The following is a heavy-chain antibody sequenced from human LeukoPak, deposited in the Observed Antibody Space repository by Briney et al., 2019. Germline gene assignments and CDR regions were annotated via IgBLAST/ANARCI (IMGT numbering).Heavy chain of an antibody. CDR2: INPNSGGT. CDR1: GYTFTGYY. J-gene: IGHJ4*02. Sequence: ASVKVSCKASGYTFTGYYMHWVRQAPGQGLEWMGWINPNSGGTNYAQKFQGRVTMTRDTSINTAYMELSRLRSDDTAVYYCARGRVGYYYDSSGYLVFGYWGQGTLVTVSS. V-gene: IGHV1-2*02. D-gene: IGHD3-22*01. CDR3: ARGRVGYYYDSSGYLVFGY.